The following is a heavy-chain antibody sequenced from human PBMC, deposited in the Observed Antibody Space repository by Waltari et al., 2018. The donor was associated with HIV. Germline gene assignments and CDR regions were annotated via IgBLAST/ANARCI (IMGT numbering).Heavy chain of an antibody. V-gene: IGHV4-39*01. CDR1: GGSISSSSYY. J-gene: IGHJ2*01. CDR2: IYYSGST. Sequence: QLQLQESGPGLVKPSETLSLTCTVSGGSISSSSYYWGWIRQPPGKGLEWIGSIYYSGSTYYNPSLKSRVTISVDTSKNQFSLKLSSVTAADTAVYYCARGGITIFGVVEGYFDLWGRGTLVTVSS. CDR3: ARGGITIFGVVEGYFDL. D-gene: IGHD3-3*01.